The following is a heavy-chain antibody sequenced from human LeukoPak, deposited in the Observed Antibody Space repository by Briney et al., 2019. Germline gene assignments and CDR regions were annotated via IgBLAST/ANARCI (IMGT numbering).Heavy chain of an antibody. CDR1: GGSISSGGYS. D-gene: IGHD2-2*01. CDR2: IYHSGST. CDR3: ARHTDHQFFSGYYYRMDV. Sequence: SQTLSLTCAVSGGSISSGGYSWSWIRQPPGKGLEWIGYIYHSGSTYYNPSLKSRVTISIDTSKNQFSLKLRSVTAADTAVHYCARHTDHQFFSGYYYRMDVWGQGTTVTVSS. J-gene: IGHJ6*02. V-gene: IGHV4-30-2*01.